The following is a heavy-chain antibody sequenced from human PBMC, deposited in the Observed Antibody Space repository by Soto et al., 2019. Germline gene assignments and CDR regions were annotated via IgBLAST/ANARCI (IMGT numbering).Heavy chain of an antibody. CDR3: EKDPEGGNDYCDH. D-gene: IGHD2-15*01. J-gene: IGHJ4*02. CDR1: GFTFSAYG. CDR2: ISHDGSYK. V-gene: IGHV3-30*18. Sequence: GSLRLSCAASGFTFSAYGMHWVRQAPGRGLEWVAIISHDGSYKAYADSVKGRFTIARDNSKGALYLLLNSLRPDDSALYYCEKDPEGGNDYCDHWGQGTQVTVSS.